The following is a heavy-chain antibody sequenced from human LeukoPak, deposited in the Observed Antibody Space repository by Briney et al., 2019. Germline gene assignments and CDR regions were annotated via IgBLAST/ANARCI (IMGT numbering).Heavy chain of an antibody. J-gene: IGHJ4*02. V-gene: IGHV4-61*02. CDR3: ARERIGFGYCSGGSCYGLFDY. Sequence: PSETLSLTCTVSGGSISSGSYFWSWIRQPAGKGLELIGRIYTSGSTNSNPSLKSRVTISVDTSKNQISLTLSSVTAADTAVYYGARERIGFGYCSGGSCYGLFDYWGQGTLVTVSS. CDR1: GGSISSGSYF. D-gene: IGHD2-15*01. CDR2: IYTSGST.